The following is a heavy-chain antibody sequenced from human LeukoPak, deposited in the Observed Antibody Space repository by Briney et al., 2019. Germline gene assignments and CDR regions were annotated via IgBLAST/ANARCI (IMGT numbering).Heavy chain of an antibody. J-gene: IGHJ4*02. D-gene: IGHD2-15*01. CDR1: GGTFSSYA. Sequence: ASVKVSCKASGGTFSSYAISWVRQAPGQGLKWMGGIIPIFGTANYAQKFQGRVTITADESTSTAYMELSSLRSEDTAVYYCARASTKTLGYCSGGSCYSPDYWGQGTLVTVSS. V-gene: IGHV1-69*13. CDR2: IIPIFGTA. CDR3: ARASTKTLGYCSGGSCYSPDY.